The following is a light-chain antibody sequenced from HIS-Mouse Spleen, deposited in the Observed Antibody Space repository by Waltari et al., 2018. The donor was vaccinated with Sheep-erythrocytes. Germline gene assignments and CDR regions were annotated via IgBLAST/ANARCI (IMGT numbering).Light chain of an antibody. CDR2: EGS. CDR1: RSDVGSYNL. Sequence: QSALTQPASVSGSPGQSITIPCTGTRSDVGSYNLVSWYQQHPGKAPKPMIYEGSKRPSGVSNRFSGSKSGNTASLTISGLQAEDEADYYCCSYAGSNNYVFGTGTKVTVL. CDR3: CSYAGSNNYV. V-gene: IGLV2-23*01. J-gene: IGLJ1*01.